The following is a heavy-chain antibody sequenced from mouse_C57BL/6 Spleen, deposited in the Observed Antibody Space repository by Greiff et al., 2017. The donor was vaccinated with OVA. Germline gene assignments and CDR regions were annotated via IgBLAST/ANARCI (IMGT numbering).Heavy chain of an antibody. CDR1: GYSITSGYY. CDR3: ARVDGYYDFDY. D-gene: IGHD2-3*01. CDR2: ISYDGSN. Sequence: EVQLQESGPGLVKPSQSLSLTCSVTGYSITSGYYWNWIRQFPGNKLEWMGYISYDGSNNYNPSLKNRISITRDTSKNQFFLKLNSVTTEDTATYYCARVDGYYDFDYWGQGTTLTVSS. V-gene: IGHV3-6*01. J-gene: IGHJ2*01.